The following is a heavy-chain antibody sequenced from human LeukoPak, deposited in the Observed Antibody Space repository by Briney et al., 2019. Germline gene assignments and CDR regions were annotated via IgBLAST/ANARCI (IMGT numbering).Heavy chain of an antibody. CDR1: GGSMSTGAYY. V-gene: IGHV4-30-2*01. CDR3: ARPYYDFWSGYLESYFQH. D-gene: IGHD3-3*01. Sequence: SETLSLTCTVSGGSMSTGAYYWTWIRQPPGKGLEWIGYIYHSGNRFRNPSLKSRATISVDRSRNQFSLNLSPVTAADTAVYYCARPYYDFWSGYLESYFQHWGQGTLVTVSS. J-gene: IGHJ1*01. CDR2: IYHSGNR.